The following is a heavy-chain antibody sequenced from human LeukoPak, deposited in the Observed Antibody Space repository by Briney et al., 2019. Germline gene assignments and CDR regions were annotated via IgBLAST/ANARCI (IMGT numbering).Heavy chain of an antibody. V-gene: IGHV1-69*05. D-gene: IGHD3-10*01. Sequence: SVKVSCKASGGAFSSYAISSVRQAPGQRLEWMGRIIPIFGTANYAQKFLGRSTITTEESTRTANMELSSRRSEDTAVYYCARDGTYGSGSPMWGQGTLVTVS. CDR1: GGAFSSYA. CDR3: ARDGTYGSGSPM. CDR2: IIPIFGTA. J-gene: IGHJ4*02.